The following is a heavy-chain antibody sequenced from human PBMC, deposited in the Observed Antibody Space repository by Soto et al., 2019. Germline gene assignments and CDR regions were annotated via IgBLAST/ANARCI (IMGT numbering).Heavy chain of an antibody. D-gene: IGHD3-10*02. V-gene: IGHV3-74*01. CDR3: GRDAIFVRGVRNEY. Sequence: PGGSLRLSCAASGFTFSGYGMHWVRQAPGKGLEWVARISCDGSGTYYADSVKGRFSISRDNAKNTVYLQMDSLRVEDTAVYYCGRDAIFVRGVRNEYWGQGTTVTVSS. CDR1: GFTFSGYG. CDR2: ISCDGSGT. J-gene: IGHJ4*02.